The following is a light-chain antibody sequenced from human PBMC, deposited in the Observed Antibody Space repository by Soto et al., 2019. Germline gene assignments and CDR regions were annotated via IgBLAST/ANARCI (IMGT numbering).Light chain of an antibody. CDR1: SSDIGSYNL. V-gene: IGLV2-23*02. J-gene: IGLJ3*02. CDR3: CSYAGGRTFVV. CDR2: EVN. Sequence: QSALSQPASVSGSPGQSVTISCTGTSSDIGSYNLVSWYHHHPGQAPKLVIYEVNKRPSVDSNRFSGSNSGNTASLTIAGLQPEDEGEYYCCSYAGGRTFVVFGGGTKLTVL.